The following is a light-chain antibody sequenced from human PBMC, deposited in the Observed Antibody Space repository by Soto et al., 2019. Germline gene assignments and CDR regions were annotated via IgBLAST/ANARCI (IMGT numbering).Light chain of an antibody. V-gene: IGKV1-5*01. Sequence: DIQMTQSPSTLSASVGDRVTITCRASQNIERNVAWYQQKPGRAPSLIIFDASTLERGLPSRFSGSGSGTEFPLISSSLQPDDFATYYCQQFKDYLWTFGQGTKV. J-gene: IGKJ1*01. CDR1: QNIERN. CDR2: DAS. CDR3: QQFKDYLWT.